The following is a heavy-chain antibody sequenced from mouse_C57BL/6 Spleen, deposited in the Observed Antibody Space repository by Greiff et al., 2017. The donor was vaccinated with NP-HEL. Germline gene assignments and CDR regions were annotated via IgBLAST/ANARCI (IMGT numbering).Heavy chain of an antibody. CDR3: ARGDYNDFDV. D-gene: IGHD1-3*01. J-gene: IGHJ1*03. Sequence: EVQLQQSGPELVKPGASVKISCKASGYTFTDYYMNWVKQSHGKSLEWIGDINPNNGGTSYNQKFKGKATLTVDKSSSTAYMELRSLTSEDSAVYYCARGDYNDFDVWGTGTTVTVSS. V-gene: IGHV1-26*01. CDR2: INPNNGGT. CDR1: GYTFTDYY.